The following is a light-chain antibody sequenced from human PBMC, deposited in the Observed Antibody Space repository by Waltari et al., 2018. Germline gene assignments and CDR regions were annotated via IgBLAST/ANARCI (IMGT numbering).Light chain of an antibody. V-gene: IGLV2-23*02. Sequence: QSALTQPASVSGSPGQSITISCTGTSSDIGRYDLVSWYQKHPGKAPKLIIYQVSNRPSGVSDRFSGSKSGNTASLTISGLQAEDEADYSCCSSVGSSSFVVFGGRTKLTVL. J-gene: IGLJ2*01. CDR1: SSDIGRYDL. CDR3: CSSVGSSSFVV. CDR2: QVS.